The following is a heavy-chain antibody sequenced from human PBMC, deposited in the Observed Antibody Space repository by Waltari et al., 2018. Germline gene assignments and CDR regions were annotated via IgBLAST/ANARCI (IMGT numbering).Heavy chain of an antibody. Sequence: EVQLVESGGGLVQPGGSLRLSCAASGFTVSSNYMSWVRQAPGKGLEWVSVIYSGGSTYYADSVKGRFTISRDNSKNTLYLQMNSLSAEDTAVYYCAHAGRDYYDSSGYLHDAFDIWGQGTMVTVSS. CDR2: IYSGGST. D-gene: IGHD3-22*01. J-gene: IGHJ3*02. V-gene: IGHV3-66*02. CDR1: GFTVSSNY. CDR3: AHAGRDYYDSSGYLHDAFDI.